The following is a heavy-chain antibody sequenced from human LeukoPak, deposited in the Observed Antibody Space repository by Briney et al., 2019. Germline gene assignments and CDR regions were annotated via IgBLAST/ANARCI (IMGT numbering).Heavy chain of an antibody. Sequence: KPSGTLSLTCTVSGGSISSSSYYLGWIRQPPGKGLEWIGSIYYSGSTYYNPSLKSRVTISVDTSKNQFSLKLSSVTAADTAVYYCARGSRRLADFHYWGQGTLVTVSS. CDR2: IYYSGST. CDR3: ARGSRRLADFHY. V-gene: IGHV4-39*01. D-gene: IGHD1-26*01. J-gene: IGHJ4*02. CDR1: GGSISSSSYY.